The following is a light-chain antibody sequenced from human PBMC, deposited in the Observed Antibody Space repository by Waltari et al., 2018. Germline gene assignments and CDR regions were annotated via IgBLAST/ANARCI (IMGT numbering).Light chain of an antibody. V-gene: IGKV3-20*01. Sequence: IVLTQSPGTLSLSPGERATLSCRASQSVSSSYLAWYHQRPGQAPRLLIYGASSRATGIPDRFSGSGSGTDFSLTISRLEPEDFAVYYCQQSGSSRTFGQGTRLEIK. CDR1: QSVSSSY. CDR2: GAS. CDR3: QQSGSSRT. J-gene: IGKJ5*01.